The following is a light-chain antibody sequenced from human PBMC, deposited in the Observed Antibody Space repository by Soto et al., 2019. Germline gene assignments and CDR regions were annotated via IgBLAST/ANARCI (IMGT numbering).Light chain of an antibody. CDR3: QQYGSSGT. CDR2: GAS. Sequence: EIVLTQAPGTLSCSPGERATLSGRAIHSVSSSNLAWYQQKPGQAPRLLIYGASNRATGIPDRFSGSGSGTDFTLTISRLEPEDFAVYYCQQYGSSGTFGQGTKVDNK. V-gene: IGKV3-20*01. CDR1: HSVSSSN. J-gene: IGKJ1*01.